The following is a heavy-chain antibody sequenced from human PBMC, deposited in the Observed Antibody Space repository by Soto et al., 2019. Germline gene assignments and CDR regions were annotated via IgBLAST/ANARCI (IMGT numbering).Heavy chain of an antibody. D-gene: IGHD6-19*01. CDR1: GLTFSNYG. CDR2: IKQDGREK. J-gene: IGHJ4*02. CDR3: TKVVGLAGQD. Sequence: EVQLEESGGTLVQPGGSLRLSCAASGLTFSNYGMSWVRQAPGKGLEWVANIKQDGREKYYVDSVRGRFTISRDNAKNSLYLQMSSLRAEDTAVYYCTKVVGLAGQDWGQGTLVTVSS. V-gene: IGHV3-7*01.